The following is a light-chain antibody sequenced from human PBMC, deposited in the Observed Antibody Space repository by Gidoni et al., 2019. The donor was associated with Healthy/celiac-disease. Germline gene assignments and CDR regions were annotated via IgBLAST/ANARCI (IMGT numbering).Light chain of an antibody. CDR1: QSVSSY. CDR2: DSS. CDR3: QQRSNWPRIT. Sequence: EIVLTQSPATLSLSPGERANLSCRASQSVSSYLAWYQQKPGQAPSLLIYDSSNRATGIPARFRGSGSGTDFTLTISSLEPEDFAVYYCQQRSNWPRITFGQGTRLEIK. V-gene: IGKV3-11*01. J-gene: IGKJ5*01.